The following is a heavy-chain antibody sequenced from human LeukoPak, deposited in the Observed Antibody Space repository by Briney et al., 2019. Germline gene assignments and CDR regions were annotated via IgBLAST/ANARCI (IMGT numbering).Heavy chain of an antibody. J-gene: IGHJ6*02. CDR3: ARGTKRKYSSSWPDRSPPYYYYGMDV. Sequence: SETLSLTCAVYGGSFSGYYWSWIRQPPGKGLEWIGEINHSGSTNYNPSLKSRVTISVDTSKNQFSLKLSSVTAADTAVYYCARGTKRKYSSSWPDRSPPYYYYGMDVWGQGTTVTVSS. CDR1: GGSFSGYY. V-gene: IGHV4-34*01. CDR2: INHSGST. D-gene: IGHD6-13*01.